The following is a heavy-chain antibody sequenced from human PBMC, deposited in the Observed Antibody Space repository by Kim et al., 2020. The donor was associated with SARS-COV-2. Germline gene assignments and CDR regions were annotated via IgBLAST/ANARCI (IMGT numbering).Heavy chain of an antibody. J-gene: IGHJ4*02. V-gene: IGHV3-21*01. CDR1: GFTFSSYS. CDR3: ARRRFGELFPDY. Sequence: GGSLRLSCAASGFTFSSYSMNWVRQAPGKGLEWVASISSSSSYIDYADSVKGRFTISRDNAKNTLYLQMNSLRAEDTAVYYCARRRFGELFPDYWGQGTLVTVSS. D-gene: IGHD3-10*01. CDR2: ISSSSSYI.